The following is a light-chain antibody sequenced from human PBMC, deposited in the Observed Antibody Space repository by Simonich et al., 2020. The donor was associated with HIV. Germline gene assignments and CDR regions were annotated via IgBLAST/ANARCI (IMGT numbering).Light chain of an antibody. V-gene: IGKV4-1*01. CDR2: WAS. CDR3: QQYYSTPPT. CDR1: PRVLYSSINKNY. Sequence: DIVMTQSPASLAVSLGERASINCKSSPRVLYSSINKNYLAWYQQKPGQPPTLLIYWASTRESGVPDRISASGSGTDFTLTISSLQAEDVAIYYCQQYYSTPPTFGQGTKVEIK. J-gene: IGKJ1*01.